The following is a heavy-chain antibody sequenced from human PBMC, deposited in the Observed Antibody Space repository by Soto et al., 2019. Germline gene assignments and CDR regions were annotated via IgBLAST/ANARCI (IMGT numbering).Heavy chain of an antibody. D-gene: IGHD1-26*01. Sequence: PGGSLRLSCAASGFTFSNYAMTWVRQAPGKGLEWVSVISGSGGSTFYADSVKGRFTISRDNSENTLYLQMNSLRAEDTAVYYCAKGLSGSYYSLDYWGQGTLVTVSS. CDR2: ISGSGGST. V-gene: IGHV3-23*01. J-gene: IGHJ4*02. CDR3: AKGLSGSYYSLDY. CDR1: GFTFSNYA.